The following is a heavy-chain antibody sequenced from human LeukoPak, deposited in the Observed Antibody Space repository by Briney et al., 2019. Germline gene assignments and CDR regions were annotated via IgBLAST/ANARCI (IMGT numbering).Heavy chain of an antibody. CDR3: ARHVDTAMAKYCYYYMDV. CDR1: GFTFSSYA. J-gene: IGHJ6*03. Sequence: GGSLRLSCAASGFTFSSYAMHWVRQAPGKGLEWVAVISYDGSNKYYADSVKGRFTISRDNSKNTLYLQMNSLRAEDTAVYYCARHVDTAMAKYCYYYMDVWGKGTTVTISS. V-gene: IGHV3-30*14. CDR2: ISYDGSNK. D-gene: IGHD5-18*01.